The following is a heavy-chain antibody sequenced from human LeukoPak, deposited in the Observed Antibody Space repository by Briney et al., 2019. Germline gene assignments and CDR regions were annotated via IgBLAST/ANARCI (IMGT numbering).Heavy chain of an antibody. Sequence: PSETLSLTCTVSGDSISSGDYYWSWIRQPAGKGLEWIGRIYTSGSTNYNPSLKSRVTISVDTSKNQFSLKLTSVTAADTAVYYCARRRLGPAAGKTFDYWGQGTLVTVSS. CDR1: GDSISSGDYY. D-gene: IGHD6-13*01. J-gene: IGHJ4*02. CDR2: IYTSGST. CDR3: ARRRLGPAAGKTFDY. V-gene: IGHV4-61*02.